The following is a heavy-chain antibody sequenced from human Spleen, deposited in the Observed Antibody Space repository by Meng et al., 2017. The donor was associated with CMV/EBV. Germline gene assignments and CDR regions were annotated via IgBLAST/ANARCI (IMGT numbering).Heavy chain of an antibody. Sequence: SGDSISRSNWWSWVRQPPGKGLEWIGEIYYSGSTNYNLFLKSRLTISVDKSKNQFSLQLSSLTAADTAMYYCARNSWSVNNEYGGFDYWGQGTLVTVSS. CDR3: ARNSWSVNNEYGGFDY. CDR2: IYYSGST. V-gene: IGHV4-4*02. J-gene: IGHJ4*02. D-gene: IGHD6-13*01. CDR1: GDSISRSNW.